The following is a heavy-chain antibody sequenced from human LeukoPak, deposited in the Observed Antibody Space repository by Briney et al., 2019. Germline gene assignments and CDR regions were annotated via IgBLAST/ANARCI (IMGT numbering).Heavy chain of an antibody. D-gene: IGHD5-12*01. J-gene: IGHJ4*02. V-gene: IGHV3-7*01. CDR1: GFTFSTYW. Sequence: GGSLRLSCAASGFTFSTYWMKWVRQAPGKGLEWVASIKEDGSDKYYVDSVKGRFSISRDNAKNSLYLQMNSLRTEDTAVYYCAKGGHFNFDYWGQGTLVTVFS. CDR3: AKGGHFNFDY. CDR2: IKEDGSDK.